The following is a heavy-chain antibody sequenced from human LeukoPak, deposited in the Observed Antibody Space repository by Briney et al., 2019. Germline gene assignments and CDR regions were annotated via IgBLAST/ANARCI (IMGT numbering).Heavy chain of an antibody. J-gene: IGHJ5*02. CDR1: GFTFSTYA. CDR2: IGGSGGVT. D-gene: IGHD2-2*01. V-gene: IGHV3-23*01. CDR3: AKDGRGGDCTSASCTNWFGP. Sequence: PGGSLRLSCAASGFTFSTYALTWVRQAPGKGLEWVSTIGGSGGVTYYADSVKGRFTISRDNSKNTPYLQMSSLRAEDTAVYYCAKDGRGGDCTSASCTNWFGPWGQGTLVTVSS.